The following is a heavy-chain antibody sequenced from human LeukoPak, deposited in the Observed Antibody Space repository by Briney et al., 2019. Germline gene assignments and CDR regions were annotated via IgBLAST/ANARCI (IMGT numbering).Heavy chain of an antibody. V-gene: IGHV1-2*02. Sequence: ASVKVSCKASGYIFTAYYMHWARQAPGQGFEWMGWINPNTGDTGYAQKFQGRVTMTRDTTISTAYMDLSSLTSDDAAVYYCASYPRYVSSPPFDYWGQGTQVSVSS. CDR2: INPNTGDT. J-gene: IGHJ4*02. CDR3: ASYPRYVSSPPFDY. CDR1: GYIFTAYY. D-gene: IGHD2-15*01.